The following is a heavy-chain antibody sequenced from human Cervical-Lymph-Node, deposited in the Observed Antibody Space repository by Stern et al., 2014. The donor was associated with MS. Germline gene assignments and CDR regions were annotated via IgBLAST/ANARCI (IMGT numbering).Heavy chain of an antibody. CDR2: ISSYNGNT. CDR3: ARERLRDFNDYHFDS. Sequence: QVQLVQSGPEVRQPGASVRVSCKASGYTFTTPNYGIAWVREVPGRGLEWMGWISSYNGNTVYAQKLQDRVTMTTDTSTSTAYMELRSLRSDDTAFYYCARERLRDFNDYHFDSWGQGTLVTVSS. CDR1: GYTFTTPNYG. J-gene: IGHJ4*02. D-gene: IGHD4-11*01. V-gene: IGHV1-18*01.